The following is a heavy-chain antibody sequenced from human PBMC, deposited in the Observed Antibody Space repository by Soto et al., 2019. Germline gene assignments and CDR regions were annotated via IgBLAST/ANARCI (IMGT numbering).Heavy chain of an antibody. J-gene: IGHJ6*02. V-gene: IGHV1-8*01. CDR3: ARGLPPHTIVLIVYATTNYYYYGMDV. CDR1: GYTFTSYD. CDR2: MNPNSGNT. Sequence: ASVKVSCKASGYTFTSYDINWVRQATGQGLEWMGWMNPNSGNTGYAQKFQGRVTMTRNTSISTAYMELSSLRSEDTAVYYCARGLPPHTIVLIVYATTNYYYYGMDVWGQGTTVTVYS. D-gene: IGHD2-8*01.